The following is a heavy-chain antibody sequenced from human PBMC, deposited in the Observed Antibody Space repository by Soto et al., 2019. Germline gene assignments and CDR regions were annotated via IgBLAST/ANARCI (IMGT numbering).Heavy chain of an antibody. Sequence: ASVKVSCKASGYTFTSYGISWVRQAPGKGLEWMGWISAYNGNTNYAQKLQGRVTMTTDTSTSTAYMELRSLRSDDTAVYYCARHLYYDFWSGYYGSPHSLDYWGQGTLVTVSS. CDR2: ISAYNGNT. CDR1: GYTFTSYG. V-gene: IGHV1-18*01. D-gene: IGHD3-3*01. J-gene: IGHJ4*02. CDR3: ARHLYYDFWSGYYGSPHSLDY.